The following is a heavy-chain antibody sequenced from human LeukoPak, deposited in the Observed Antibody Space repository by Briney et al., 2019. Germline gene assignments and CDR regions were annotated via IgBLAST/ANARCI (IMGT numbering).Heavy chain of an antibody. J-gene: IGHJ5*02. CDR1: GFTFSTYS. Sequence: TGGSLRLSCAASGFTFSTYSMNWVRQAPGKGLEWVSSIISSGSYIYYADSVKGRFTISRDNARNSLFLQMNSLRAGDTAVYCCARVSNPWGQGILVTVSS. V-gene: IGHV3-21*04. CDR3: ARVSNP. CDR2: IISSGSYI.